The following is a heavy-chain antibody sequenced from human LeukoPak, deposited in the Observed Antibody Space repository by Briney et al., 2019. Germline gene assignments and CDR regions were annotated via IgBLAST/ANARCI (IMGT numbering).Heavy chain of an antibody. CDR2: IRQDGSET. CDR3: ARINYYDRSGYYENYFDY. D-gene: IGHD3-22*01. CDR1: VFTFGSYW. Sequence: GGSLRLSCAASVFTFGSYWMSWVRQAPGKGLEWVASIRQDGSETYHADSVKGRFTISRDNAENSLYLQMNSLRAEDTAVYYCARINYYDRSGYYENYFDYWGQGTLVTVSS. J-gene: IGHJ4*02. V-gene: IGHV3-7*01.